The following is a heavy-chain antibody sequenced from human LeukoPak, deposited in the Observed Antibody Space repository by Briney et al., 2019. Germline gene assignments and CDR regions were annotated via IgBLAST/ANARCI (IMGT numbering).Heavy chain of an antibody. V-gene: IGHV3-20*04. CDR3: VREKRGPGNFDKYYGMDV. CDR1: GFTFSSYA. J-gene: IGHJ6*02. D-gene: IGHD4-23*01. CDR2: INWDGTVK. Sequence: GGSLRLSCAASGFTFSSYAMSWVRQAPGKGLEWVSNINWDGTVKAYADSLKGRFTISRDNAKNSLYLQMNSLTPEDTALYYCVREKRGPGNFDKYYGMDVWGQGTTITVSS.